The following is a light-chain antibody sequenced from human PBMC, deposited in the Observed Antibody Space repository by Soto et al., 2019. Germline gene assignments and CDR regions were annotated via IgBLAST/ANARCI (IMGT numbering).Light chain of an antibody. Sequence: HLALSPYAVSAAVGDRGAITCRASQGINNYLAWYQQKPGEAPKLLIYTASTLQRGVPSRFSGSESGTDFVLTISSLQPEDIATYYCQNYNSAPITFCHGTRLAIK. CDR1: QGINNY. CDR3: QNYNSAPIT. CDR2: TAS. J-gene: IGKJ5*01. V-gene: IGKV1-27*01.